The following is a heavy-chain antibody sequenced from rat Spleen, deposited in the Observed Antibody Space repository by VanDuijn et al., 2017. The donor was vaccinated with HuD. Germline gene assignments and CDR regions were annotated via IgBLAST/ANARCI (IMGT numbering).Heavy chain of an antibody. J-gene: IGHJ4*01. CDR3: ASLMYTPDYLGVMDA. CDR1: GFTFSDYY. V-gene: IGHV5-22*01. CDR2: ISYEGSST. D-gene: IGHD1-6*01. Sequence: EVHLMESGGGLVQPGRSLKLSCAASGFTFSDYYMAWVRQAPKKGLEWVASISYEGSSTYYGDSVKGRFTISRDNAKSTLYLQMNSLRSEATATYYGASLMYTPDYLGVMDAWGQGASVTVSS.